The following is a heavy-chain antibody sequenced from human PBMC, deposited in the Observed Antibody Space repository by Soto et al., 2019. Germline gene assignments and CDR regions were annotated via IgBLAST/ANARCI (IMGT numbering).Heavy chain of an antibody. CDR3: AKEETVLHGDYVPDAFDI. Sequence: GGSLRLSCAASGFTFSSYAMSWVRQAPGKGLEWVSAISGSGGSTYYADSVKGRFTISRDNSKNTLYLQMNSLRAEDTAVYYCAKEETVLHGDYVPDAFDIWGQGTMVTVSS. J-gene: IGHJ3*02. D-gene: IGHD4-17*01. CDR2: ISGSGGST. V-gene: IGHV3-23*01. CDR1: GFTFSSYA.